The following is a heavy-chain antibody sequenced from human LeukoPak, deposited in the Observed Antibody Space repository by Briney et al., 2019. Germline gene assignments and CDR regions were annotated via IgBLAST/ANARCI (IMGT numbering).Heavy chain of an antibody. D-gene: IGHD3-3*01. Sequence: SQTLSLTCTVSGGSISSGSYYWSWIRQPAGKGLEWIGRIYTSGSTYYNPSLTSRVTISVDTSKIQISLKLSSVTAADTAVYYCARGAYDFWSGYYTRAFDYWGQGTLVTVSS. CDR1: GGSISSGSYY. V-gene: IGHV4-61*02. CDR3: ARGAYDFWSGYYTRAFDY. J-gene: IGHJ4*02. CDR2: IYTSGST.